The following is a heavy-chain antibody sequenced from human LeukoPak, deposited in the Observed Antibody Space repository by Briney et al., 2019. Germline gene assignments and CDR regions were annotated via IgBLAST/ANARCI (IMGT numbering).Heavy chain of an antibody. CDR1: GASISSSNW. CDR3: ALIPRGIAVPGTDL. D-gene: IGHD6-19*01. CDR2: IYHSGGT. V-gene: IGHV4-4*02. J-gene: IGHJ5*02. Sequence: PSETLSLTCAVSGASISSSNWWSWVRQPPGRGLEWIGEIYHSGGTNYTPSLKSRVTTSIDRSKNQFSLKLSSVTAADTAVYYCALIPRGIAVPGTDLWGQGTLVTVS.